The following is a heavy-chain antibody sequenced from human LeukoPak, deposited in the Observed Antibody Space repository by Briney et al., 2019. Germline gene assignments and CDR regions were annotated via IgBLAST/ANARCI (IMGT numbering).Heavy chain of an antibody. J-gene: IGHJ4*02. CDR1: GGSISSSNW. V-gene: IGHV4-4*02. CDR2: IYHSGST. Sequence: PSETLSLTCAVSGGSISSSNWWSWARQPPRKGLEWIGEIYHSGSTNYNPSLKSRVTISVDKSKNQFSLKLSSVPAADTAVYYCASVLKDILSGSTPGLPDSWGQGTLVTVSS. CDR3: ASVLKDILSGSTPGLPDS. D-gene: IGHD3-9*01.